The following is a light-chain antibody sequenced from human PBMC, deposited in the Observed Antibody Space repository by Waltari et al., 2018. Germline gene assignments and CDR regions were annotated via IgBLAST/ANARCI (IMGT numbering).Light chain of an antibody. J-gene: IGKJ1*01. CDR2: GAS. CDR3: QQYSSWPRT. CDR1: QSINNN. Sequence: EIVMTQSPATLSVSPGERATLSCRASQSINNNVAWYQHKPGQAPRLLISGASTRASSLTARFTGGGSGTEFTLTINGLQSDDVAVYYCQQYSSWPRTFGQGTQVEI. V-gene: IGKV3-15*01.